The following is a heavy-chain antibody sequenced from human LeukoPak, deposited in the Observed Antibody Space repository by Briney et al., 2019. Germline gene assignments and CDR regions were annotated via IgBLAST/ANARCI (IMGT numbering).Heavy chain of an antibody. J-gene: IGHJ4*02. CDR1: GFTFGDYA. V-gene: IGHV3-49*04. CDR2: IRTRAHGGTT. CDR3: AKAYGIAARPGPPYY. D-gene: IGHD6-6*01. Sequence: QPGGSLRLSCSASGFTFGDYAMTWVRQAPGKGLEWLGMIRTRAHGGTTEYAASVRGRFTFSRDDSKSIAYLQMNSLRAEDTAVYYCAKAYGIAARPGPPYYWGQGTLVTVSS.